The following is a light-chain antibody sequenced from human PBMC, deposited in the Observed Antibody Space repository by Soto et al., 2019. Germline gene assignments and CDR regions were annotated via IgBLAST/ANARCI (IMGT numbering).Light chain of an antibody. CDR3: QQSYSIPTWT. CDR1: QSISTY. CDR2: AGS. J-gene: IGKJ1*01. V-gene: IGKV1-39*01. Sequence: DIQMTHSPSSLSASIGDRVTITCRASQSISTYLNWYQQKPGKAPKLLIYAGSSLQSGVPSRFSGSGSGTDFTLTISSLQPEDFATYYCQQSYSIPTWTFGQGTKVDIK.